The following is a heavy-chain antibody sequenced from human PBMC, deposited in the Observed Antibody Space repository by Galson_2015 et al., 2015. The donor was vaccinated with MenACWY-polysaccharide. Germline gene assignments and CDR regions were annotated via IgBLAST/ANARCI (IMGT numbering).Heavy chain of an antibody. J-gene: IGHJ4*02. V-gene: IGHV3-23*01. CDR3: AKVGPRSSWTMGLDY. D-gene: IGHD6-13*01. CDR1: GFSFSAYG. CDR2: SGSGGGL. Sequence: LRLSCAASGFSFSAYGMSWVRQAPGRGLEWVSGSGSGGGLYYADSVKGRFAVSRDNSKNTLYLQMNNLRAEDTAVYYCAKVGPRSSWTMGLDYWGQGTLVTVSS.